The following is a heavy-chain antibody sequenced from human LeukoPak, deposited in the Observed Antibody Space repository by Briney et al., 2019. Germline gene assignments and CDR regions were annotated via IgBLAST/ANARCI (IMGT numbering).Heavy chain of an antibody. CDR2: ISGSGSGGNT. Sequence: GGSLRLSCAAYGFTFSSSAMSWVRQAPGKGMERVSRISGSGSGGNTYYAASVKGRFTISRDNSKNTLYLQMNSLIAEDTAVYYCAKSGYNRFDYWGQGTRVTVSS. CDR1: GFTFSSSA. D-gene: IGHD5-24*01. J-gene: IGHJ4*02. V-gene: IGHV3-23*01. CDR3: AKSGYNRFDY.